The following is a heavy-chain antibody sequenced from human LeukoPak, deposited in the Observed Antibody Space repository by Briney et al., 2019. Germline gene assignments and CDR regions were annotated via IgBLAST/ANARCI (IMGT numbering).Heavy chain of an antibody. Sequence: PGGSLRLSCAASGFTLSNYWVHWVRQAPGKGLVWVSRINRDGSTTNYADSVKGRFTVSRDNAKNTLNLQMNSLRAEDTAVYYCARDRKSGESSEIDFWGQGTLVTVSS. CDR2: INRDGSTT. D-gene: IGHD3-10*01. V-gene: IGHV3-74*01. CDR1: GFTLSNYW. CDR3: ARDRKSGESSEIDF. J-gene: IGHJ4*02.